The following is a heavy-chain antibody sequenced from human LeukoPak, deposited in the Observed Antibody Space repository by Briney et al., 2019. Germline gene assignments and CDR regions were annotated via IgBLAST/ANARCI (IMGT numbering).Heavy chain of an antibody. V-gene: IGHV3-48*01. D-gene: IGHD3-22*01. J-gene: IGHJ4*02. CDR1: GFTFDDYA. Sequence: GRSLRLSCAASGFTFDDYAMHWVRQAPGKGLEWVSYISDSSSTIYYAESVKGRFTISRDNAKSSLYLQMNSLRAEDTAMYYCAGDLSDDTSGHWGQGTLVTVSS. CDR2: ISDSSSTI. CDR3: AGDLSDDTSGH.